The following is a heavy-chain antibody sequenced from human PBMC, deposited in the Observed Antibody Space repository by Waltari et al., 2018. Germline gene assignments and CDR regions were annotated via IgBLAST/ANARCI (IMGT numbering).Heavy chain of an antibody. D-gene: IGHD1-26*01. V-gene: IGHV1-2*02. CDR1: EDTFNGYY. J-gene: IGHJ4*02. CDR2: INPNSGDN. Sequence: QVQLVQSGAEVKKPGAAVTVSCKASEDTFNGYYIQWVRQAPGQGLEWMGWINPNSGDNNYGAKFRGRVTMTRDTSIHTAYMELSRLRSDDTAIYFCARAIGWEQIDYWGQGTLVTVSS. CDR3: ARAIGWEQIDY.